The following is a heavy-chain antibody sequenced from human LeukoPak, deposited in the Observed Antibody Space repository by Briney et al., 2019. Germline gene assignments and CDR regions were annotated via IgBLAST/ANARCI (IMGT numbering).Heavy chain of an antibody. CDR1: GFTFSSYA. Sequence: GGSLRLSCAASGFTFSSYAMSWVRQAPGKGLEWVSAISGSGGSTYYADSVKGRFTISRDNSKNTLYLQMNSLRAEDTAVYYCAKFRWFGELSRGGWFDPWGQGTLVTVSS. J-gene: IGHJ5*02. CDR2: ISGSGGST. D-gene: IGHD3-10*01. CDR3: AKFRWFGELSRGGWFDP. V-gene: IGHV3-23*01.